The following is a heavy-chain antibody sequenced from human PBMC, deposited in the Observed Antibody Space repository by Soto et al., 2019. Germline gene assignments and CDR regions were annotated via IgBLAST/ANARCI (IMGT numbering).Heavy chain of an antibody. D-gene: IGHD2-8*02. CDR1: GYTFTSYG. J-gene: IGHJ5*02. CDR3: ARDTVGLSAENWFDP. V-gene: IGHV1-18*01. Sequence: ASVKVSCKASGYTFTSYGISWVRQAPGQGLEWMGWISAYNGNTNYAQKLQGRVTMTTDTSTSTAYMELRSLRSDDTAVYYCARDTVGLSAENWFDPWGQGTLVTVSS. CDR2: ISAYNGNT.